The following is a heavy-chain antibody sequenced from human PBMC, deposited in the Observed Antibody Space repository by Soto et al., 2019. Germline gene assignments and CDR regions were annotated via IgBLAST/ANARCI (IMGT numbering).Heavy chain of an antibody. CDR3: ARVKYDLALRSHRSSSGMDV. D-gene: IGHD3-3*01. J-gene: IGHJ6*02. Sequence: QLQLQESGSGLVKPSQTLSLTCAVSGGSISSGGYSWSWIRQPPGKGLEWIGYIYHSGSTYYNPSLKSRVTISVDRSKNQFSLKLSSVTAADTAVYYCARVKYDLALRSHRSSSGMDVWGQGTTVTVSS. CDR2: IYHSGST. CDR1: GGSISSGGYS. V-gene: IGHV4-30-2*01.